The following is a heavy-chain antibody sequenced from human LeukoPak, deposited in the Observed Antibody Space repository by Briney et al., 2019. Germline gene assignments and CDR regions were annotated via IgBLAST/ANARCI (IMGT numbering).Heavy chain of an antibody. Sequence: PGGSLRLSFAASGFTFDDYAMHWVRQAPGKGLEWVSGISWNSGSIGYADSVKGRFTISRDNAKNSLYLQMNSLRAEDTALYYCAKVLSSGWYDDAFDIWGQGTMVTVSS. CDR3: AKVLSSGWYDDAFDI. CDR2: ISWNSGSI. J-gene: IGHJ3*02. D-gene: IGHD6-19*01. V-gene: IGHV3-9*01. CDR1: GFTFDDYA.